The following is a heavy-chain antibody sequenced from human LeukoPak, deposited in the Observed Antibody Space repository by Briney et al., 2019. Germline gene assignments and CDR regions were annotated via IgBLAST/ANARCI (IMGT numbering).Heavy chain of an antibody. V-gene: IGHV3-21*01. CDR1: GFTFSSYS. D-gene: IGHD5-24*01. CDR2: ISSSSSYI. J-gene: IGHJ4*02. Sequence: GGSLRLSCAASGFTFSSYSMNWVRQAPGKGLEWVSSISSSSSYIYYADSVKGRFTISRDDAKNSLYLQMNSLRAEDTAVYYCARDEDGYNPDYWGQGTLVTVSS. CDR3: ARDEDGYNPDY.